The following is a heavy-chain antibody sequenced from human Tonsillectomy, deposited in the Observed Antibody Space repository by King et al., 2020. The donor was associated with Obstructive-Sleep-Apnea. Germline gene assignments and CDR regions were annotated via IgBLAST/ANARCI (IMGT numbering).Heavy chain of an antibody. CDR3: AREGLSGSYYDY. V-gene: IGHV3-66*01. J-gene: IGHJ4*02. CDR2: IFICGST. Sequence: VQLVESGGGLVQPGGSLRLSFAASGLTVSSNYMSLGRQAPWKGLEGVSVIFICGSTYYADSVKGRFTISRDNSKNTLYLQMNSLRAEDTAVYYCAREGLSGSYYDYWGQGTLVTVSS. D-gene: IGHD1-26*01. CDR1: GLTVSSNY.